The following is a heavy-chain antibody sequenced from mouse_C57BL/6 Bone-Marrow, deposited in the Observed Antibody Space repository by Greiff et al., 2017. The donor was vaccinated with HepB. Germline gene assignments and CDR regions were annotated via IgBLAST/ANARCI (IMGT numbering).Heavy chain of an antibody. J-gene: IGHJ2*01. CDR2: ISYDGSN. V-gene: IGHV3-6*01. CDR3: ARRCGTDY. D-gene: IGHD4-1*01. CDR1: GYSITSGYY. Sequence: ESGPGLVKPSQSLSLTCSVTGYSITSGYYWNWLRQFPGNKLEWMGYISYDGSNNYNPSLKNRISITRDTSKNQFFLKLNSVTTEDTATYCCARRCGTDYWGQGTTLTVSS.